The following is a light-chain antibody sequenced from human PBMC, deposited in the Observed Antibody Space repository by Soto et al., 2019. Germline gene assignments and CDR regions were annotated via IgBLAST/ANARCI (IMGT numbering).Light chain of an antibody. Sequence: DIQMTQSPSTLSESVADRFTITCRASQSISSWLAWYQQKPGKAPKLLIYDASSLESGVPSRFSGSGSGTEFTLTISSLQSEDFAVYYCQQYNNWPPITFGQGTRLEIK. CDR2: DAS. CDR3: QQYNNWPPIT. V-gene: IGKV1-5*01. J-gene: IGKJ5*01. CDR1: QSISSW.